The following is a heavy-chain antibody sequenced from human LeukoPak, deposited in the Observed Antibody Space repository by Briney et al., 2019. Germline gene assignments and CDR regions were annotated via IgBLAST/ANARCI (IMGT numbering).Heavy chain of an antibody. V-gene: IGHV3-20*04. Sequence: GGSLRLSCAASGFPLDDYGMNWVRQVPGKGLEWVSGINWNGGSTGYADSVKGRFTISRDSAKNFLYLQMNSLRAEDTALYYCARDIVLIAVAVRGSFDIWGQGTMVTVSS. D-gene: IGHD6-19*01. J-gene: IGHJ3*02. CDR1: GFPLDDYG. CDR3: ARDIVLIAVAVRGSFDI. CDR2: INWNGGST.